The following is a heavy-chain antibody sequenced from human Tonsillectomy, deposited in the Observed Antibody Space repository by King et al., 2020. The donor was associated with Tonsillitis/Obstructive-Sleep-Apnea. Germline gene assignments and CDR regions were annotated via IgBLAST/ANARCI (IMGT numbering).Heavy chain of an antibody. CDR2: ISSNGGST. J-gene: IGHJ4*02. V-gene: IGHV3-64D*06. Sequence: VQLVESGGGLVQPGGSLRLSCSASGFTFSSYGMHWVRQAPGKGLEYVSAISSNGGSTYYADSVKGRFTISRDNSKNTLYLQMSSLRAEDTAVYYCVKVRAAAMGDYWGQGTLVTVSS. CDR1: GFTFSSYG. CDR3: VKVRAAAMGDY. D-gene: IGHD2-2*01.